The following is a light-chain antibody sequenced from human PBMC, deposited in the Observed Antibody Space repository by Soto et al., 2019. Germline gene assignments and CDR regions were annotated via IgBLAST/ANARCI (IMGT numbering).Light chain of an antibody. CDR2: SNN. CDR3: AAWDDSLNGFYV. J-gene: IGLJ1*01. Sequence: SVLTQPPPASGTPRQRVTISCSGNSSNIGSNTVNWYQQLPGTAPKLLIYSNNQRPSGVPDRFSGSKSGTSASLAISGLQSEDEADYYCAAWDDSLNGFYVFGTGTKVTVL. V-gene: IGLV1-44*01. CDR1: SSNIGSNT.